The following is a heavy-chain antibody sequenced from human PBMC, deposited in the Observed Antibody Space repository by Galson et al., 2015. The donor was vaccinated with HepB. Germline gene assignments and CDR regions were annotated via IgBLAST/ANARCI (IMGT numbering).Heavy chain of an antibody. CDR1: GFTFSDYA. D-gene: IGHD1-26*01. Sequence: SLRLSCAASGFTFSDYAMSWVRQAPGKGLEWVSTISAGGGGRYYTDSVKGRFTISRDNSKNTLSLQMSGLRAEDTAVYYCAKRLLGSNSWYYFDYWGQGTLVTVSS. CDR3: AKRLLGSNSWYYFDY. CDR2: ISAGGGGR. V-gene: IGHV3-23*01. J-gene: IGHJ4*02.